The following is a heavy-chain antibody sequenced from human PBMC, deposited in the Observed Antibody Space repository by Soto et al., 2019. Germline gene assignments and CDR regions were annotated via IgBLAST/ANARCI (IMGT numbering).Heavy chain of an antibody. J-gene: IGHJ4*02. V-gene: IGHV3-9*01. D-gene: IGHD6-19*01. CDR1: GFTFDDYA. CDR3: AKDAITLAGLAGSRFDY. CDR2: ISWNSGSI. Sequence: GGSLRLSCAASGFTFDDYAMHWVRQAPGKGLEWVSGISWNSGSIGYADSVKGRFTISRDNAKNSLYLQMNSLRAEDTALYYCAKDAITLAGLAGSRFDYWGQGTLVTVSS.